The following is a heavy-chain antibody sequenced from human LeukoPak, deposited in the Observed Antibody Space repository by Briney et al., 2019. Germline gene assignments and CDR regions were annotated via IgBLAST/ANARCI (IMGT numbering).Heavy chain of an antibody. V-gene: IGHV4-30-4*08. CDR1: GGSISSGDYY. D-gene: IGHD3-22*01. CDR3: ARDDSSGYHDAFDI. Sequence: PSETLSLTCTVSGGSISSGDYYWSWIRQPPGKGPEWIGYIYYSGSTYYNPSLKSRVTISVDTSKNQFSLKLSSVTAADTAVYYCARDDSSGYHDAFDIWGQGTMVTVSS. J-gene: IGHJ3*02. CDR2: IYYSGST.